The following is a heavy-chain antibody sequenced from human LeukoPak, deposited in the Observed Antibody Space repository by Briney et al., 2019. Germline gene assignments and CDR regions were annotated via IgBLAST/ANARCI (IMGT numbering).Heavy chain of an antibody. Sequence: GSSVKVSCKASGGTFSSYAISWVRQAPGQGLEWMGWISAYNGNTNYAQKLQGRVTMTTDTSTSTAYMELRSLRSDDTAVYYCARGENTIFEGWFDPWGQGTLVTVSS. CDR1: GGTFSSYA. J-gene: IGHJ5*02. D-gene: IGHD3-3*01. CDR2: ISAYNGNT. V-gene: IGHV1-18*01. CDR3: ARGENTIFEGWFDP.